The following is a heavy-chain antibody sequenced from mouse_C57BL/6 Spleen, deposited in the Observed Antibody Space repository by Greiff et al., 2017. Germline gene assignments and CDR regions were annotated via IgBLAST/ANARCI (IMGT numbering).Heavy chain of an antibody. CDR1: GFTFSDYG. J-gene: IGHJ3*01. D-gene: IGHD3-2*01. V-gene: IGHV5-17*01. CDR2: ISSGSSTI. Sequence: EVHLVESGGGLVKPGGSLKLSCAASGFTFSDYGMHWVRQAPEKGLEWVAYISSGSSTIYYADTVKGRFTISRDNAKNTLFLQMTSLRSEDTAMYYCARGDSPWFAYWGQGTLVTVSA. CDR3: ARGDSPWFAY.